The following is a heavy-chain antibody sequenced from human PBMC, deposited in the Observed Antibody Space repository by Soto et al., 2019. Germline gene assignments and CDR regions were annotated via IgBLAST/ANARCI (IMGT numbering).Heavy chain of an antibody. CDR2: ITSSGNTV. Sequence: EVQVVESGGGLVQPGGSLRLSCATSEFTFSDYNMNWVRQAPGKGLEWVSRITSSGNTVYYADSVRGRFTISRDNAKNSLYLQMNSLRDEDAAVYYCARGHSNGGTFFDHWGQGTLVTVSS. D-gene: IGHD3-16*01. J-gene: IGHJ4*02. CDR1: EFTFSDYN. V-gene: IGHV3-48*02. CDR3: ARGHSNGGTFFDH.